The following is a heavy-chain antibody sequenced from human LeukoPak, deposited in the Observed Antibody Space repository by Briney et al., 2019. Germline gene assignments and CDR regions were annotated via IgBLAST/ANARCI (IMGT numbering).Heavy chain of an antibody. CDR1: GDSISGGSFY. Sequence: SQTLSLTCTVPGDSISGGSFYWSWIRQPAGKGLEWIGRVHTSGTTDYNPSLRSRVTISVDTSKNQFSLRLSSVTAADTAVYHCARGVSQVRGMWFDPWGQGTLVTVSA. D-gene: IGHD3-10*01. CDR3: ARGVSQVRGMWFDP. CDR2: VHTSGTT. J-gene: IGHJ5*02. V-gene: IGHV4-61*02.